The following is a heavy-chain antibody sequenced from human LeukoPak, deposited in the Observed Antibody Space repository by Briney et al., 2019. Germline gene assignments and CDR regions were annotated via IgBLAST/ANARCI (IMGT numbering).Heavy chain of an antibody. CDR1: GYTFTSYG. V-gene: IGHV1-18*01. D-gene: IGHD6-13*01. Sequence: ASVKVSCKASGYTFTSYGISWVRQAPGQGLEWMGWISAYNGNTNYAQKLQGRVTMTTDTSTSTAYMELRSLRSDDTAVYYCARAAAGSGAYYYGMDVWGQGTTVTVSS. CDR2: ISAYNGNT. CDR3: ARAAAGSGAYYYGMDV. J-gene: IGHJ6*02.